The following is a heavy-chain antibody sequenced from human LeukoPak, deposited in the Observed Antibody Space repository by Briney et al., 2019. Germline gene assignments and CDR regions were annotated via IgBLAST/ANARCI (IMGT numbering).Heavy chain of an antibody. D-gene: IGHD2-15*01. CDR3: ARRGPLGYCSGGSCYGIDP. J-gene: IGHJ5*02. V-gene: IGHV3-74*01. Sequence: SGGSLRLSCAVSGFTFSNYWMHWVRQAPGKGLVWVSRINSDGITTSYADSVKGRFTISRDNAKNSLYLQMNSLRAEDTAVYYCARRGPLGYCSGGSCYGIDPWGQGTLVTVSS. CDR2: INSDGITT. CDR1: GFTFSNYW.